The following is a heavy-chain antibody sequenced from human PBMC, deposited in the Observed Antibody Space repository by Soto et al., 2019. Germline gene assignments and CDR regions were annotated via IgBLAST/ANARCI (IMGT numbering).Heavy chain of an antibody. Sequence: ATLSLTCTVSGGSMTSYYWTWIRQPAGKGLEWIGRVYSSGGTHYNPSLKSRVTISLDTSKNQFSLRLLSVTDADTAVYFCARGQRFSDWFDPWGQGTLVTVSS. CDR1: GGSMTSYY. V-gene: IGHV4-4*07. J-gene: IGHJ5*02. CDR3: ARGQRFSDWFDP. CDR2: VYSSGGT. D-gene: IGHD3-3*01.